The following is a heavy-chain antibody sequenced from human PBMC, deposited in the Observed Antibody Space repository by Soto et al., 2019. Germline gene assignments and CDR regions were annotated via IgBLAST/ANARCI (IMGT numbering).Heavy chain of an antibody. CDR1: GYSFTRYW. CDR3: ARPVYDFWSGLGSPAFFHGMDV. V-gene: IGHV5-51*01. Sequence: GESLKISCKASGYSFTRYWISWVRQMPGKGLEWMGIIYPGDSNIRYSTSFQGQVTISADKTITTAYLQWSSMKASDTAMYFCARPVYDFWSGLGSPAFFHGMDVWGQGTTVTVSS. D-gene: IGHD3-3*01. J-gene: IGHJ6*02. CDR2: IYPGDSNI.